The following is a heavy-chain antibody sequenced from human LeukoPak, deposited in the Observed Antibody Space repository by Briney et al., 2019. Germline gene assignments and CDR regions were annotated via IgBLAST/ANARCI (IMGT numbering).Heavy chain of an antibody. CDR2: IYYSEST. V-gene: IGHV4-39*01. CDR3: ARLYYDSSGYYQICYFDY. J-gene: IGHJ4*02. Sequence: SETLSLTCTVSGGSMSSSSYYWGWIRQPPGKGLEWIGSIYYSESTYYNPSLKSRVTISVDTSKNQFSLNLSSVTAADTAVYYCARLYYDSSGYYQICYFDYWGQGTLVTVSS. CDR1: GGSMSSSSYY. D-gene: IGHD3-22*01.